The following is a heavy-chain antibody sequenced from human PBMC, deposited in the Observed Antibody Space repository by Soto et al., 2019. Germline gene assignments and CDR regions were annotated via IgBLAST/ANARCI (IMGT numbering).Heavy chain of an antibody. J-gene: IGHJ3*02. D-gene: IGHD3-16*01. CDR1: GYSFTSYW. CDR3: ARHHALMKDAFEI. V-gene: IGHV5-10-1*01. CDR2: IDPSDSYT. Sequence: GESLKISCKGSGYSFTSYWISWVRQMPGKGLEWMGRIDPSDSYTNYSQSFQGHVTISADKSISTAYLQWSSLKASDTAMYYGARHHALMKDAFEIWGQGTMVTVSS.